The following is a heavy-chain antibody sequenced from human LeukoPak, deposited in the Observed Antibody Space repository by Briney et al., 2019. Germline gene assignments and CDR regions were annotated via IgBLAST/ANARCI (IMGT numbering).Heavy chain of an antibody. CDR1: GFTFRSYW. D-gene: IGHD6-13*01. V-gene: IGHV3-15*01. CDR2: IKPKTDGGTI. Sequence: GGSLRLSCEASGFTFRSYWMSWVRQAPGKGLEWVGCIKPKTDGGTIDYAAPVKGRFTISRDDSKNTLNLQMNSLKTDDTGVYYCATDRGGQYSSSWYDYWGQGTLVTVSS. J-gene: IGHJ4*02. CDR3: ATDRGGQYSSSWYDY.